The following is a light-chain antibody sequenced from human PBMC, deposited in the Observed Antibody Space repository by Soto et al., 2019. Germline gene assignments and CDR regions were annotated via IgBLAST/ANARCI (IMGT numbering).Light chain of an antibody. CDR3: AAWDDSLNGHVV. CDR2: NNY. CDR1: SSNIGRNT. Sequence: QSVLTQPPSASGTPGQRVTISCAGSSSNIGRNTVNWYHQLPGAAPKLLIYNNYQRPSGVPDRFSGSKSGTSASLAISGLQSEDEDDYYCAAWDDSLNGHVVFGGGTKLTVL. V-gene: IGLV1-44*01. J-gene: IGLJ2*01.